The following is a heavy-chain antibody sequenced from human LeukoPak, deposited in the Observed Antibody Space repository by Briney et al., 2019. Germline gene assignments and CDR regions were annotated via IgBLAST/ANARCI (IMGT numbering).Heavy chain of an antibody. CDR2: ISGSGGST. Sequence: GGSLRLSCAASGFTFSSYAMSWVRQAPGKGLEWVSAISGSGGSTYYADSVKGRFTISRDNSKNTLYLQMNSLRAEDTAVYYCAKDLGIVVVVAATFDYWGQGTLVTVSS. CDR1: GFTFSSYA. V-gene: IGHV3-23*01. CDR3: AKDLGIVVVVAATFDY. D-gene: IGHD2-15*01. J-gene: IGHJ4*02.